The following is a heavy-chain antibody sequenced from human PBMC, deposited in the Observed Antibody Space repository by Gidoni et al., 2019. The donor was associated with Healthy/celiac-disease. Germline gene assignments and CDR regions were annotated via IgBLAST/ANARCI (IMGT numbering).Heavy chain of an antibody. J-gene: IGHJ4*02. CDR2: INHSGST. D-gene: IGHD3-16*02. Sequence: QVQLQQWGAGLLKPSETLSLTCAVYGGSFSGYYWSWIRQPPGKGLEWIGEINHSGSTNYNPSIKSRVTISVDTSKNQFSLKLSSVTAADTAVYYCARGLSDYDYVWGSYRPPRYYFDYWGQGTLVTVSS. CDR1: GGSFSGYY. CDR3: ARGLSDYDYVWGSYRPPRYYFDY. V-gene: IGHV4-34*01.